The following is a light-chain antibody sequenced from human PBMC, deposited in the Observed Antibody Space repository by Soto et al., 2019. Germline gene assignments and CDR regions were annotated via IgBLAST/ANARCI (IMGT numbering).Light chain of an antibody. V-gene: IGLV2-14*01. J-gene: IGLJ1*01. CDR3: NSYTSSSTYV. Sequence: QSALTQPASVSGCPGQSITISCTGTSSDVSGYNYVSWFQQHPGKAPKLMIYDVRNRPSGISNRFSGSKSGNTASLTISGLQAEDEADYYCNSYTSSSTYVFGTGTKLTVL. CDR2: DVR. CDR1: SSDVSGYNY.